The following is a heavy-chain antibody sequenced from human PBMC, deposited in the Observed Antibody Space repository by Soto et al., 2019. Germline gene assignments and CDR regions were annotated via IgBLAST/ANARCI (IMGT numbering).Heavy chain of an antibody. CDR3: ARSPPHLGELSFLYFDY. CDR2: IYYSGST. CDR1: GGSISSGGYY. V-gene: IGHV4-31*03. D-gene: IGHD3-16*02. J-gene: IGHJ4*02. Sequence: PSETLSLTCTVSGGSISSGGYYWSWIRQHPGKGLEWIGYIYYSGSTYYNPSLKSRVTISVDTSKNQFSLKLSSVTAADTAVYYCARSPPHLGELSFLYFDYWGQGTLVTVSS.